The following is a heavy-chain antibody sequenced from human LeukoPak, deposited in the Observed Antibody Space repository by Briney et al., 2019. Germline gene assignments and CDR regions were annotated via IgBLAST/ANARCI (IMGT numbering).Heavy chain of an antibody. D-gene: IGHD3-10*01. Sequence: SETLTLTCTVSGGSISTYYWSWIRQSPAKGLEWIGYIYYSGSTNYNPSLESRVTISVDTSKSQFSLKLTSVTAADTAVYYCARSYYGSGSYYSFNYWGQGTLVTVSS. CDR3: ARSYYGSGSYYSFNY. CDR1: GGSISTYY. V-gene: IGHV4-59*01. CDR2: IYYSGST. J-gene: IGHJ4*02.